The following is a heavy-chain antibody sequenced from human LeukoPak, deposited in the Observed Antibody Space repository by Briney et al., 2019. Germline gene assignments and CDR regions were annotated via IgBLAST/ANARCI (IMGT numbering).Heavy chain of an antibody. J-gene: IGHJ3*02. CDR1: GYSFTSYW. CDR3: ARQADAYGGAFDI. D-gene: IGHD3-16*01. Sequence: GESLKTSCKGSGYSFTSYWIGWVRQMPGKGLEWMGIIYPGDSDTRYSPSFQGQVTISADKSISTAYLQWSSLKASDTAMYYCARQADAYGGAFDIWGQGTMVTVSS. CDR2: IYPGDSDT. V-gene: IGHV5-51*01.